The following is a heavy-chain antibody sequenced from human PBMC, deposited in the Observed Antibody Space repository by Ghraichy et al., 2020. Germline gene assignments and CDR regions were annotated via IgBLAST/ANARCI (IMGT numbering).Heavy chain of an antibody. V-gene: IGHV4-59*01. CDR3: ARGKDWLPYYFDY. J-gene: IGHJ4*02. CDR2: IYYSGST. CDR1: GGSISSYY. D-gene: IGHD5-12*01. Sequence: SQTLSLTCAVSGGSISSYYWSWIRQPPGKGLEWIGYIYYSGSTNYNPSLKSRVTISVDTSKNQFSLKLSSVTAADTAVYYCARGKDWLPYYFDYWGQGTLVTVSS.